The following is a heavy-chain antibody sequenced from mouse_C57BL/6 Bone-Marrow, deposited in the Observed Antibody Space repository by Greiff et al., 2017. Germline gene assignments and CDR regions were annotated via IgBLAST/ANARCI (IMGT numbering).Heavy chain of an antibody. CDR1: GFTFSSYG. V-gene: IGHV5-6*01. CDR2: ISSGGSYT. J-gene: IGHJ2*01. CDR3: ARLDSSGYFDY. Sequence: VQLKESGGDLVKPGGSLKLSCAASGFTFSSYGMSWVRQTPDKRLEWVATISSGGSYTYYPDSVKGRFTISRDNAKNTLYLQMSSLTSEDTAMYYCARLDSSGYFDYWGQGTTLTVSS. D-gene: IGHD3-2*02.